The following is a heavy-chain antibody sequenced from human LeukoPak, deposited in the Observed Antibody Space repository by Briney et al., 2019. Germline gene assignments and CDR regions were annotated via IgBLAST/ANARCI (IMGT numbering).Heavy chain of an antibody. CDR3: ARQGLYSSPQGPFDY. Sequence: GESLKISCKGSGYSFTSYWIGWVRQMPGKGLEWMGIIYPGDSDTRYSPSFQGQVTISADKSISTAYLQWSSLKASDTAMYYCARQGLYSSPQGPFDYWGQGTLVTVSS. V-gene: IGHV5-51*01. D-gene: IGHD6-13*01. CDR1: GYSFTSYW. J-gene: IGHJ4*02. CDR2: IYPGDSDT.